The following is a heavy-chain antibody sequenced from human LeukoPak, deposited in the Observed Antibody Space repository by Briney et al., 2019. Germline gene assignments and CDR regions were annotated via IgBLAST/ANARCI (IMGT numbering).Heavy chain of an antibody. CDR3: ARDGRYYDSSGYYTFDY. D-gene: IGHD3-22*01. Sequence: TSETLSLTCTVSSGSISSYYRSWIRQPAGKGLEWIGRIYTSGSTNYNPSLKSRVTMSVDTSKNQFSLKLSSVTAADTAVYYCARDGRYYDSSGYYTFDYWGQGTLVTVSS. CDR2: IYTSGST. V-gene: IGHV4-4*07. J-gene: IGHJ4*02. CDR1: SGSISSYY.